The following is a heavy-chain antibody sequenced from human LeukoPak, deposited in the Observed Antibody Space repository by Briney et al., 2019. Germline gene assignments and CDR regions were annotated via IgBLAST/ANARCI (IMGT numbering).Heavy chain of an antibody. J-gene: IGHJ3*02. CDR1: GGSISSSSYY. Sequence: SETLSLTCTVSGGSISSSSYYWGWIRQPPGKWLEWIGSIYYSGSTNYNPSRKSRVTISVDTSKNQFSLKLSSVTAADTAVYYCARGYDSSGMPAFDIWGQGTMVTVSS. CDR2: IYYSGST. CDR3: ARGYDSSGMPAFDI. D-gene: IGHD3-22*01. V-gene: IGHV4-39*01.